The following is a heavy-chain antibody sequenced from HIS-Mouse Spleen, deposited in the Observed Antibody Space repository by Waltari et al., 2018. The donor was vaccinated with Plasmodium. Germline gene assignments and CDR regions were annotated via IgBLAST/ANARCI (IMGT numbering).Heavy chain of an antibody. V-gene: IGHV3-30*18. D-gene: IGHD6-13*01. CDR1: GFTFSRTG. J-gene: IGHJ4*02. CDR2: ISYDGSNK. CDR3: AKDRRSSSWYVDY. Sequence: QVLLVESGGGVVQPGRSLRLSCAASGFTFSRTGMHWVRQAPGKGLEWVAVISYDGSNKYYADSVKGRFTISRDNSKNTLYLQMNSLRAEDTAVYYCAKDRRSSSWYVDYWGQGTLVTVSS.